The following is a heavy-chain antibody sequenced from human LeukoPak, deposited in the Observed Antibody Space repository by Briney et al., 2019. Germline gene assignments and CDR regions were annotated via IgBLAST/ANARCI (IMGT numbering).Heavy chain of an antibody. CDR3: AKIPQRGYDFWSGYYKYFDY. J-gene: IGHJ4*02. D-gene: IGHD3-3*01. V-gene: IGHV3-23*01. Sequence: GGSLRLSCAASGFTFSSYAMSWVRQVPGKGLEWVSAISGSGGSTYYADSVKGRFTISRDNSKNTLYLQMNSLRAEDTAVYYCAKIPQRGYDFWSGYYKYFDYWGQGTLVTVSS. CDR2: ISGSGGST. CDR1: GFTFSSYA.